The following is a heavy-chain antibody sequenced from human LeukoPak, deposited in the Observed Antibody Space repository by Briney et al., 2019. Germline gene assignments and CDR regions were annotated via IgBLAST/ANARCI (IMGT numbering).Heavy chain of an antibody. CDR3: ARASSGWYGIDDY. Sequence: ASVKVSCKASGYSFTIYDTNWVRQATGQGPEWMGWMSPRSGNTDYAQKFQGRVAMTSDTSISTAYMELSRLTSDDTAVYYCARASSGWYGIDDYWGQGTLVTVSS. D-gene: IGHD6-19*01. CDR2: MSPRSGNT. CDR1: GYSFTIYD. J-gene: IGHJ4*02. V-gene: IGHV1-8*01.